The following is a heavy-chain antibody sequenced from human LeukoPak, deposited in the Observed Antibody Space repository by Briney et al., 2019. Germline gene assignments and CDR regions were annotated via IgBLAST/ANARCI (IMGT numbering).Heavy chain of an antibody. D-gene: IGHD6-6*01. J-gene: IGHJ4*02. CDR3: ARHTGLSSSSAFDY. V-gene: IGHV3-23*01. CDR1: GFTVSSNY. CDR2: IRGSGGIT. Sequence: AGGSLRLSSAASGFTVSSNYMSSVRQAPGKGLEWVSAIRGSGGITYSADSVKGRVTISRDNSKNTLYLQMSRLRAEKTPVYYCARHTGLSSSSAFDYWGQGTLVTVSS.